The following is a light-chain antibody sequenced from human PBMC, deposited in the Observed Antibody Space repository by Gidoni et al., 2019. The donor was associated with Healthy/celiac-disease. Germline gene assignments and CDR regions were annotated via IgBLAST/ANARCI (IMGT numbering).Light chain of an antibody. CDR1: QSVSSSY. J-gene: IGKJ1*01. CDR2: GAS. Sequence: EIVLPQSPGTLSLSPGERATLSCRASQSVSSSYLAWYQQKPGQAPRLLIYGASSRAPGIPDRFSGSGSGTDFTLTISRLEPEDFAVYYCQQYGSSPRTFGQXTKVEIK. V-gene: IGKV3-20*01. CDR3: QQYGSSPRT.